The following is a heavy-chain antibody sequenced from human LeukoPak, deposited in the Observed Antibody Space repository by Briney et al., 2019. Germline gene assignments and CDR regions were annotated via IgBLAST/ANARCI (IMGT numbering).Heavy chain of an antibody. CDR3: ARDVDY. Sequence: GRSLRLSCAASGFTVSSNYMSWVRQAPGKGLEWVSVIYSDSTNYADSVKGRFSISRDNSKNTLYLQMNSLRAEDTAVYYCARDVDYWGQGTLVTVSS. CDR2: IYSDST. CDR1: GFTVSSNY. J-gene: IGHJ4*02. V-gene: IGHV3-66*01.